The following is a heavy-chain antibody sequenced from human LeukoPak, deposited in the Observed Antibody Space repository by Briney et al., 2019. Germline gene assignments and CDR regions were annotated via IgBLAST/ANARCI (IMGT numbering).Heavy chain of an antibody. Sequence: ASVKVSCKASGGTFSSYAISWARQAPGQGLEWMGGIIPIFGTANYAQKFQGRVTITADESTSTAYMELSSLRSEDTAVYYCARVYHSCSSCPDAFDIWGQGTMVTVSS. D-gene: IGHD6-13*01. V-gene: IGHV1-69*13. CDR1: GGTFSSYA. CDR2: IIPIFGTA. CDR3: ARVYHSCSSCPDAFDI. J-gene: IGHJ3*02.